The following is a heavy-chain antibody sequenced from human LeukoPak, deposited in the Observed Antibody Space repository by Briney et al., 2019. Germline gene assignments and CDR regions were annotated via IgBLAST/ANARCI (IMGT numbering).Heavy chain of an antibody. Sequence: GGSLRLACAASGFTFSNAWMSWVRQAPGKGLEWVGRIKSKTDGGTTDYAAPGKGRFTISRDDSKNTLYLQMNSLKPEDTAVYYCTRGEDYGCNSVSYYYYMDVWGKGTTVTVSS. J-gene: IGHJ6*03. D-gene: IGHD4-23*01. CDR1: GFTFSNAW. CDR3: TRGEDYGCNSVSYYYYMDV. V-gene: IGHV3-15*01. CDR2: IKSKTDGGTT.